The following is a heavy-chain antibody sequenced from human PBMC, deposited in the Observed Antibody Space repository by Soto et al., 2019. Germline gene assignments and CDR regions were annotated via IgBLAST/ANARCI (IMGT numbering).Heavy chain of an antibody. D-gene: IGHD6-6*01. CDR1: GYTFTSYD. J-gene: IGHJ6*03. CDR2: MNPNSGNT. V-gene: IGHV1-8*01. Sequence: QVQLVQSGAEVKKPGASVKVSCKASGYTFTSYDINWVRQATGQGLEWMGWMNPNSGNTGYAQKFQGRVTMTRNTSISTAYMELSSLRSEDTAVYYCARSSSVRRVPRYYYYYYMDVWGKGTTVTVSS. CDR3: ARSSSVRRVPRYYYYYYMDV.